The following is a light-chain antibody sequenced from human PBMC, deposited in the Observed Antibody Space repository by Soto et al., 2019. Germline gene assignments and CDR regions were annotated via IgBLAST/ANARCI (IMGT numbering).Light chain of an antibody. Sequence: QSVLTQPPSVSGAPGQRVTISCTGSSSNIGAGYDVHWYQQLPGTAPKLLIYGNSNRPSGVPDRFSGSKSGTSASLAITGLKADDEADYYCQSYDSRLSARVFGGGTKVTVL. CDR1: SSNIGAGYD. CDR2: GNS. V-gene: IGLV1-40*01. J-gene: IGLJ3*02. CDR3: QSYDSRLSARV.